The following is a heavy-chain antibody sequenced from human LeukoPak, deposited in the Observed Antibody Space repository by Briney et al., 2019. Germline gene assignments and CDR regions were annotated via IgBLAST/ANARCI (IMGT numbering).Heavy chain of an antibody. J-gene: IGHJ4*02. D-gene: IGHD5-24*01. Sequence: GGSLRLSCAASGFTFSSYAMSWVRQAPGKGLEWVSAISGSGGSTYYADSVKGRFTISRDNSKNTLYLQMNSLRADDTAVYYCARDIRMASFDYWGQGTLVTVSS. V-gene: IGHV3-23*01. CDR2: ISGSGGST. CDR1: GFTFSSYA. CDR3: ARDIRMASFDY.